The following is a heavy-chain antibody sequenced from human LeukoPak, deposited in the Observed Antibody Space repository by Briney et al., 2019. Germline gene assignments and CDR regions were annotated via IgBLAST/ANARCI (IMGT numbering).Heavy chain of an antibody. V-gene: IGHV3-20*04. Sequence: GGSLRLSCAASGFTFDDYGMSWVRQAPGKGLEWVSGINWNGGSTGYADSVRGRFTISRDNAKNSLYLQMNSLRAEDTALYYCARGGIAAAGTYGYYYYYYYMDVWGKGTTVTVSS. CDR1: GFTFDDYG. CDR3: ARGGIAAAGTYGYYYYYYYMDV. D-gene: IGHD6-13*01. J-gene: IGHJ6*03. CDR2: INWNGGST.